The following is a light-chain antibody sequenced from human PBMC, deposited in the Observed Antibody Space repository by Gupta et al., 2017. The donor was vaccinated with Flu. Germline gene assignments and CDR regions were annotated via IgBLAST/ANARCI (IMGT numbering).Light chain of an antibody. CDR3: QQTYSTPPT. CDR1: QTISRY. Sequence: GDRVTIACRASQTISRYLHWFQHKPGEAPKVLIFAASSLQAGVPSRFSGGGSGTDFTLTISSLQPEDSAVYFCQQTYSTPPTFGQWTKVEIK. V-gene: IGKV1-39*01. CDR2: AAS. J-gene: IGKJ2*01.